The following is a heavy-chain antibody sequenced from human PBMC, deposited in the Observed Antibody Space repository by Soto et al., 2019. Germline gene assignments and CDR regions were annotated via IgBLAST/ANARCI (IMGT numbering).Heavy chain of an antibody. J-gene: IGHJ6*02. V-gene: IGHV3-21*01. CDR3: ARDCSGGSCYPGMDV. D-gene: IGHD2-15*01. CDR1: AVNFNSDT. CDR2: SSSGGYI. Sequence: GGARRLSCSAHAVNFNSDTINWFRPAPGNRLEWRSSSSSGGYIFSTDSVRGRFTISRDNAKNSVYLQINSLRAEDTAVYFCARDCSGGSCYPGMDVWGQGTTVTVSS.